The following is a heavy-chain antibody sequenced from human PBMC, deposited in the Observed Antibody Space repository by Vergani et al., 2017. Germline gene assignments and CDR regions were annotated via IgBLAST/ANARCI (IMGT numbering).Heavy chain of an antibody. Sequence: QLQLQESGPGLVKPSETLSLTCTVSGGSISSSSYYWGWIRQPPGKGLEWIGSIYYSGSTYYNPSLKSRVTISVDTSKNQFSLKLSSVTAADTAVYYCARVGVVVVNWFDPWGQGTLVTVSS. V-gene: IGHV4-39*01. J-gene: IGHJ5*02. CDR1: GGSISSSSYY. CDR2: IYYSGST. D-gene: IGHD2-15*01. CDR3: ARVGVVVVNWFDP.